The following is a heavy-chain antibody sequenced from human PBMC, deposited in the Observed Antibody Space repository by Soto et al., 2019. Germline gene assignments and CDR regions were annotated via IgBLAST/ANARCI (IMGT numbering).Heavy chain of an antibody. CDR2: IYYSGST. CDR1: GASISSGDHY. V-gene: IGHV4-30-4*01. Sequence: QGQLQESGPGVVRPSQTLSLTCTVSGASISSGDHYWTWIRQPPGKGLEWIGYIYYSGSTFYNPSLNSRVTMSIDMSKSQFALNLRSVTAAETAVYYCASSPPNDAFDLWGQGTMVIVSS. J-gene: IGHJ3*01. CDR3: ASSPPNDAFDL. D-gene: IGHD6-6*01.